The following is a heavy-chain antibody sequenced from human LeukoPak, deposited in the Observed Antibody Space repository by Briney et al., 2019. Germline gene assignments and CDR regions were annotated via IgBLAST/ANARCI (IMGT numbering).Heavy chain of an antibody. CDR1: GFIVNDLA. V-gene: IGHV3-9*01. D-gene: IGHD3-16*02. CDR3: SKDISAGGLDV. J-gene: IGHJ6*02. Sequence: PGRSLTLSCVASGFIVNDLAMHWVRQTPGKGLEWVAGVFWNGVDKGYADSVKGRFTIFRDNAKNSMYLQMDSLRIEDTALYYCSKDISAGGLDVWGPGTPVTVSS. CDR2: VFWNGVDK.